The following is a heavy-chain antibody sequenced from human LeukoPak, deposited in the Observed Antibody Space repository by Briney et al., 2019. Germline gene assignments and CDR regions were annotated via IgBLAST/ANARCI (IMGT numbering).Heavy chain of an antibody. CDR1: GGSISSYY. Sequence: PSGTLSLTCTVSGGSISSYYWSWIRQSPGKGLEWIGYIYYSGSTNYNPSLKSRVTISVDTSKNQFSLKLSSVTAADTAVYYCAREGHEYYFDYWGQGTLVTVSS. J-gene: IGHJ4*02. V-gene: IGHV4-59*01. CDR3: AREGHEYYFDY. CDR2: IYYSGST.